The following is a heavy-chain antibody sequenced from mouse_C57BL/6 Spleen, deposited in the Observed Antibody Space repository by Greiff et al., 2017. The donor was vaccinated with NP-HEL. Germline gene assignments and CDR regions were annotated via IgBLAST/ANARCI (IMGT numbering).Heavy chain of an antibody. CDR3: ARISLYGNYIYAMDY. Sequence: VQLQQSGPELVKPGASVKISCKASGYTFTDYYMNWVKQSHGKSLEWIGDINPNNGGTSYNQKFKGKATLTVDKSSSTAYMELRSLTSEDSAVYYCARISLYGNYIYAMDYWGQGTSVTVSS. J-gene: IGHJ4*01. D-gene: IGHD2-1*01. CDR2: INPNNGGT. V-gene: IGHV1-26*01. CDR1: GYTFTDYY.